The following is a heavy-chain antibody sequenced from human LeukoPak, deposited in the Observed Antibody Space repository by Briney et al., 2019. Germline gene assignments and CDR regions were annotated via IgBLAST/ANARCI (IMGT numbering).Heavy chain of an antibody. CDR2: IKQDGSEK. CDR3: ARGYYYDSSGYYLDY. J-gene: IGHJ4*02. D-gene: IGHD3-22*01. V-gene: IGHV3-7*03. CDR1: GFTVSSNY. Sequence: PGGSLRLSCAASGFTVSSNYMTWVRQAPGKGLEWVANIKQDGSEKFYVDSVKGRFTISRDSAKKSLCLQMNSLRTEDTAVYYCARGYYYDSSGYYLDYWGQGTLVTVSS.